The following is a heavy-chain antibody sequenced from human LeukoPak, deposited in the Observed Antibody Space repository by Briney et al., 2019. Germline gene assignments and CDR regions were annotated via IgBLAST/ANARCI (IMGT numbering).Heavy chain of an antibody. Sequence: SETLSLTCTVSGGSISSGTHYYNWIRQHPGKGLEWIGYIYYTGITSYNPSLGSRVTMSVDTSMNQISLKVTSLTAADTAVYYCAASSGVTLGRFWGQGALVTVSS. CDR1: GGSISSGTHY. J-gene: IGHJ4*02. CDR3: AASSGVTLGRF. D-gene: IGHD3-16*01. V-gene: IGHV4-31*03. CDR2: IYYTGIT.